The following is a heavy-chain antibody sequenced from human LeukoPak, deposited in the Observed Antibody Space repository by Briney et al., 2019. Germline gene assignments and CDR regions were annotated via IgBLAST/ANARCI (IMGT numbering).Heavy chain of an antibody. CDR2: ISGSGDST. D-gene: IGHD2-21*02. CDR1: GFTFSSYA. J-gene: IGHJ4*02. Sequence: PGGSLRLSCAASGFTFSSYAMSWVRQAPGRGLEWVSVISGSGDSTYYADSVKGRVTVSRDNSKNTMYLQMSSLRLDDTAVYLCAKRRVTRSPYFDYWGPGCLVIVSS. CDR3: AKRRVTRSPYFDY. V-gene: IGHV3-23*01.